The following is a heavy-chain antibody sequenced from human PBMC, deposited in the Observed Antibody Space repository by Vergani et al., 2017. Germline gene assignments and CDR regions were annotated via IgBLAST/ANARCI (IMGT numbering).Heavy chain of an antibody. V-gene: IGHV1-69*02. CDR1: GGTFSSYT. CDR3: ARLPPYDSIGL. CDR2: IIPILGIA. D-gene: IGHD3-22*01. Sequence: QVQLVQSGAEVKKPGSSVKVSCKASGGTFSSYTISWVRQAPGQGLEWMGRIIPILGIANYAQKFQGRVTITADKSTSTAYMELSSLRSEDTAVYYCARLPPYDSIGLWGQGTLVTVSS. J-gene: IGHJ4*02.